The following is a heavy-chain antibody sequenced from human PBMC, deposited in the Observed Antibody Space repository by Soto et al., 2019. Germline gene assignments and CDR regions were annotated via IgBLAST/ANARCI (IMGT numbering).Heavy chain of an antibody. V-gene: IGHV4-34*01. J-gene: IGHJ6*02. CDR2: IYHSGGT. D-gene: IGHD3-10*01. CDR1: GGSFSGYY. CDR3: ARGALVWFGAHDYYGMDV. Sequence: SETLSLTCGVFGGSFSGYYWTWIRQPPGKGLEWIGEIYHSGGTNYHPSLKSRVTISVDTSNNHFSLKLSSVTAADTAVYYCARGALVWFGAHDYYGMDVWGQGTTVTVSS.